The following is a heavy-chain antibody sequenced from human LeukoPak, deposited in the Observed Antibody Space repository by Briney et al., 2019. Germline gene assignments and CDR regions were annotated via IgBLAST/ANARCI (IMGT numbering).Heavy chain of an antibody. CDR1: GYTFTGYY. V-gene: IGHV1-2*02. CDR2: INPNSGGT. J-gene: IGHJ4*02. Sequence: ASVKVSCKASGYTFTGYYMHWVRQAPGQGLEWMGWINPNSGGTNYAQKFQGRVTMTRDTSISTAYMELSRLRSDDTAVYYCSSPGIAAAGPFDYWGQGTLVTVSS. D-gene: IGHD6-13*01. CDR3: SSPGIAAAGPFDY.